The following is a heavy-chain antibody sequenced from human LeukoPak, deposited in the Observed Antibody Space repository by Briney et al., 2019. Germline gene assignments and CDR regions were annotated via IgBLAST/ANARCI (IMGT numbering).Heavy chain of an antibody. CDR3: ARESPNDAFDI. CDR1: GGSVTSGSYD. CDR2: IYYSGST. V-gene: IGHV4-61*01. Sequence: SETLSLTCTVSGGSVTSGSYDWSWIRQPPGKGLEWIGYIYYSGSTNYNPSLKSRVTISVDTSKNQFSLKLSSVTAADTAVYYCARESPNDAFDIWGQGTMVTVSS. J-gene: IGHJ3*02.